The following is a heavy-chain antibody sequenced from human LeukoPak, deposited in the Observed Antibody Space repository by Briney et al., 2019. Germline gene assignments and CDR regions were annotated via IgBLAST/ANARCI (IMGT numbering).Heavy chain of an antibody. J-gene: IGHJ6*02. CDR1: GFTFSSYS. V-gene: IGHV3-21*01. Sequence: GGSLRLSCAASGFTFSSYSMNWVRQAPGKGLEWVSSISSTSSYIYYADSVKGRFTISRDNAKNSLYLQMNSPRAEDTAVYYCARGCSGGSCYIPYYYYGMDVWGQGTTVTVSS. D-gene: IGHD2-15*01. CDR2: ISSTSSYI. CDR3: ARGCSGGSCYIPYYYYGMDV.